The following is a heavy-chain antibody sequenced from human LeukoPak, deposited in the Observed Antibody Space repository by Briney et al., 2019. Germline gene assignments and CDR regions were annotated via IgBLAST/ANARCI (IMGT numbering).Heavy chain of an antibody. J-gene: IGHJ4*02. CDR3: AKDFWSGYYIDY. CDR2: ISGSGGST. D-gene: IGHD3-3*01. V-gene: IGHV3-23*01. CDR1: GFTFSSYA. Sequence: GGSLRLSCAASGFTFSSYAMSWVRQAPGKGLQWVSTISGSGGSTYYADSVKGRFTISRDNSKNTLYLQMNSLRAEDTAVYYCAKDFWSGYYIDYWGQGTLVTVSS.